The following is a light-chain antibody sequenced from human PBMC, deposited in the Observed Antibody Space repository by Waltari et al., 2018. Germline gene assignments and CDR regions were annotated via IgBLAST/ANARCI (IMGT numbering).Light chain of an antibody. Sequence: DIQMTQSPSSVSASVGDRVTITCRASQGISSWLDWYEQKPGEAPKLLIYSSSTLYKVVPVRFSGSGSGTDFTLTISSLQPDDSGTYYCPQANSFTPTFGQGTKLEI. J-gene: IGKJ2*01. CDR1: QGISSW. CDR2: SSS. V-gene: IGKV1-12*01. CDR3: PQANSFTPT.